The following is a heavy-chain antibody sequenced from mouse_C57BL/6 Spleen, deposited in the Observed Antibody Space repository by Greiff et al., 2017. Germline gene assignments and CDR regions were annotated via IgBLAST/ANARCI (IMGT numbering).Heavy chain of an antibody. CDR1: GFNINDYY. V-gene: IGHV14-2*01. CDR3: ARKGGYNGSSRYYFDY. Sequence: EVQLVESGAELVKPGASVKLSCTASGFNINDYYMHWVKQRTEQGLEWIGRIDPEDGDTKYAPKFQGKATITADTSSNTAYLQLSSLTSEDTAVYYCARKGGYNGSSRYYFDYWGQGTTLTVSS. J-gene: IGHJ2*01. D-gene: IGHD1-1*01. CDR2: IDPEDGDT.